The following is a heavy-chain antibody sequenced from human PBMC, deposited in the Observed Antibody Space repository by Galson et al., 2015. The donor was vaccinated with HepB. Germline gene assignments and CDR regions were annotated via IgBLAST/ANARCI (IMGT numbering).Heavy chain of an antibody. D-gene: IGHD6-6*01. CDR3: ASQYSSSSHY. Sequence: SLRLSCAASGFTLSIYWMSWVRQAPGKGLEWVANIKEDGGDKNYVDSVKGRFTISRDNAKNSLYLQMDSLRVEDTAVYYCASQYSSSSHYWGQGTLVTVSS. V-gene: IGHV3-7*03. CDR1: GFTLSIYW. CDR2: IKEDGGDK. J-gene: IGHJ4*02.